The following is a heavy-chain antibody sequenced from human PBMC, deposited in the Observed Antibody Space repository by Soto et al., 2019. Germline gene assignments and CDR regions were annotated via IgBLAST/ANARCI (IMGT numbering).Heavy chain of an antibody. CDR2: IIPIFRTP. CDR3: ARDKDREQLGGNYYYTLDV. Sequence: QVQLVQSGAEVLKPGSSVKVSCKASGDTFDTFAISWVRQAPGQGLEWMGGIIPIFRTPDYAQKFQGRVTFTADVXTSTAYMELSSLRSEDTAVYYCARDKDREQLGGNYYYTLDVWGQGTTVTVSS. CDR1: GDTFDTFA. J-gene: IGHJ6*02. D-gene: IGHD1-1*01. V-gene: IGHV1-69*12.